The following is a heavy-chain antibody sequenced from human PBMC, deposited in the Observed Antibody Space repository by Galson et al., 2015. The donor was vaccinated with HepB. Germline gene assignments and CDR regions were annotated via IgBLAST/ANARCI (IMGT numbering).Heavy chain of an antibody. D-gene: IGHD3-22*01. CDR3: TRAIVVSYFDY. Sequence: SLRLSCAASGFTFGDYAMSWVRQAPGKGLEWVGFIRSKAYGGTTEYAASVKGRFTISRDDSKSIAYLQMNSLKTEDTAVYYCTRAIVVSYFDYWGQGTLVTVSS. CDR1: GFTFGDYA. V-gene: IGHV3-49*04. CDR2: IRSKAYGGTT. J-gene: IGHJ4*02.